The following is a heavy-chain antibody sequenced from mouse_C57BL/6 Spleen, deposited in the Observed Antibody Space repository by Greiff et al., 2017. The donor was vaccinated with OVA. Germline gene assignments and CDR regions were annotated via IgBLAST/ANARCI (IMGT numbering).Heavy chain of an antibody. V-gene: IGHV1-26*01. CDR3: AWYGSGPSGDFGV. D-gene: IGHD1-1*01. J-gene: IGHJ1*03. CDR2: INPNNGGT. Sequence: VQLQQSGPELVKPGASVKISCKASGYTFTDYYMNWVKQSHGKSLEWIGDINPNNGGTSYNQKFKGKATLTVDKSSSTAYMELRSLTSEDSAVYYCAWYGSGPSGDFGVWGTRTTVTVSS. CDR1: GYTFTDYY.